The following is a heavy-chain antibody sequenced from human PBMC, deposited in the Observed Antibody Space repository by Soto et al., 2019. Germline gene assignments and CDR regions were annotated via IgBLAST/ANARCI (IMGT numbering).Heavy chain of an antibody. Sequence: GESLKISCAASGFTFSNDDMHWVRQAPGRGLEWVASVSYEGNYKNYADSVKARFTVSRDNSKTTLFLQMDSLRADDTAVYYCAIRNSNYYYYAMDVWGQGTTVTVSS. V-gene: IGHV3-30*03. D-gene: IGHD1-7*01. CDR3: AIRNSNYYYYAMDV. J-gene: IGHJ6*02. CDR1: GFTFSNDD. CDR2: VSYEGNYK.